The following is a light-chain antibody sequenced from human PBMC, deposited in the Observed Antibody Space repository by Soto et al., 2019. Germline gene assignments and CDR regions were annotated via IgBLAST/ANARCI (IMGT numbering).Light chain of an antibody. J-gene: IGKJ4*01. CDR2: WGS. CDR3: HQYYTLPLT. V-gene: IGKV4-1*01. Sequence: DILMTQSPYSLAVSLGERATINCKSSQSVLYSSNNKNYLAWYQQKPGQPLKKIIHWGSVRYYGVSDRFSGSGSATDFTLTISSLQVEDVAVYYCHQYYTLPLTFGGGTKVAIK. CDR1: QSVLYSSNNKNY.